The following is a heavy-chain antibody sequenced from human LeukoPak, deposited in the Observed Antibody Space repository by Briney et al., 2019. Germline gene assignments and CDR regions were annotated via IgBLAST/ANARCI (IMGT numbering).Heavy chain of an antibody. Sequence: EGSLRLSCAASGFPFNAYWMTWVRQAPGKGLEWVANIRQDGDTKYYVDSVKGRFTISRDNAMNSLYLQMNSLRAEDTAIYYCARSLPYGTTWYGRSDFWGQGTLVTVSS. J-gene: IGHJ4*02. V-gene: IGHV3-7*03. CDR1: GFPFNAYW. D-gene: IGHD6-13*01. CDR3: ARSLPYGTTWYGRSDF. CDR2: IRQDGDTK.